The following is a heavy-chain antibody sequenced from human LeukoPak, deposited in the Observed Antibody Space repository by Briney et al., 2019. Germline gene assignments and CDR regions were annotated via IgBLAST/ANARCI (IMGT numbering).Heavy chain of an antibody. CDR2: INPNSGGT. CDR1: GYTFSAYY. J-gene: IGHJ3*01. CDR3: ARERPGGVDDSFDL. D-gene: IGHD3-16*01. V-gene: IGHV1-2*02. Sequence: ASVKVSCKASGYTFSAYYMHWVRQAPGQGLEWMGWINPNSGGTNYAQKFQGRVNMTRDKTISTAYMEVTRLRSDDTAVYYCARERPGGVDDSFDLWGQGTMVTVSS.